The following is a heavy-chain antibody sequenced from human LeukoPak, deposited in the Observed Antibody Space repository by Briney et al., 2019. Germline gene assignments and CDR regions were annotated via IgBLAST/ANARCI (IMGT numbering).Heavy chain of an antibody. Sequence: SETLSLTCIVSGGSICTYYGSWIRQSPGKGLEWIGYIYVTGSTRYNPYLQSRVPISVDPSRNQFFLKMSSVTAADTAVYYCARHIGGGIEDMDVWGTGTKVTVSS. J-gene: IGHJ6*03. CDR2: IYVTGST. CDR3: ARHIGGGIEDMDV. V-gene: IGHV4-59*08. CDR1: GGSICTYY. D-gene: IGHD3-16*02.